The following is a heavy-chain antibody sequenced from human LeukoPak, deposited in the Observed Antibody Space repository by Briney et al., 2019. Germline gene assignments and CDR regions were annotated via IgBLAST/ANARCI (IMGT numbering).Heavy chain of an antibody. J-gene: IGHJ6*02. CDR2: IKQDGSEK. CDR3: ARDRLGVTTYGMDV. Sequence: GGSLRLSCAASGFTFSSYWMSWVRQAPGKGLEWVANIKQDGSEKYYVDSVKGRFTISRDNAKNSLYLQMNSLRAEDTAVYYCARDRLGVTTYGMDVWGQGTTVTVS. V-gene: IGHV3-7*01. D-gene: IGHD4-17*01. CDR1: GFTFSSYW.